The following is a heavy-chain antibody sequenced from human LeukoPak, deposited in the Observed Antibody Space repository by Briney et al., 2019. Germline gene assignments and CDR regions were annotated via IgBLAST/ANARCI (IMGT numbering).Heavy chain of an antibody. J-gene: IGHJ6*02. Sequence: VASVKVSCKASGYTFTSYGISWVRQAPGQGLEWMGWISAYNGNTNYAQKLQGRVTMTTDTSTSTAYMELRSLRSDDTAVYYCARAGVDFDWLLSSKVYYYGMDVWGQGTTVTVSS. CDR1: GYTFTSYG. V-gene: IGHV1-18*01. CDR2: ISAYNGNT. D-gene: IGHD3-9*01. CDR3: ARAGVDFDWLLSSKVYYYGMDV.